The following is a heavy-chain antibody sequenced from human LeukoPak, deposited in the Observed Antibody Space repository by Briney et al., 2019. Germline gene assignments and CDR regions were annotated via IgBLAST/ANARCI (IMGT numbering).Heavy chain of an antibody. CDR1: GYTFTSYG. V-gene: IGHV1-69*13. CDR2: IIPIFGTA. CDR3: ATSRDGYNPFAFDY. Sequence: SVKVSCKASGYTFTSYGISWVRQAPGQGLEWMGGIIPIFGTANYAQKFQGRVTITSDESTSTASMELSSLRSEDTAVYYCATSRDGYNPFAFDYWGQGTLVTVSS. J-gene: IGHJ4*02. D-gene: IGHD5-24*01.